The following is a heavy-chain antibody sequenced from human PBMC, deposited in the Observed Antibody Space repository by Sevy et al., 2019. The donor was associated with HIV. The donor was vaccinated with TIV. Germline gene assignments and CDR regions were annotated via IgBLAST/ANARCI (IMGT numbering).Heavy chain of an antibody. CDR3: AGGLGGKGYFDY. V-gene: IGHV3-48*02. J-gene: IGHJ4*02. CDR1: GFTFTTYS. CDR2: ISDGSITR. Sequence: GGSLRLSCAASGFTFTTYSMNWVRQGPGKGLEWVSYISDGSITRYYADSVEGRFTISRDNGKNSLYLQMNSLRDEDTAVYYCAGGLGGKGYFDYWGLGTLVTVSS. D-gene: IGHD2-15*01.